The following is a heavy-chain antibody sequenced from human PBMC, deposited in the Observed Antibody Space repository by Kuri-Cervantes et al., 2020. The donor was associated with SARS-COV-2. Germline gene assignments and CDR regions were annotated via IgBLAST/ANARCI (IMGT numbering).Heavy chain of an antibody. CDR1: GFTFSSYA. D-gene: IGHD4-17*01. J-gene: IGHJ4*02. CDR2: ISYDGSNK. V-gene: IGHV3-30-3*01. CDR3: TRTATTEFDY. Sequence: GGSLRLSCAASGFTFSSYAMHWVRQAPGKGLEWVAVISYDGSNKYYADSVKGRFTISRDNSKNTLYLQMNSLRAEDTAVYYCTRTATTEFDYWGQGTLVTVSS.